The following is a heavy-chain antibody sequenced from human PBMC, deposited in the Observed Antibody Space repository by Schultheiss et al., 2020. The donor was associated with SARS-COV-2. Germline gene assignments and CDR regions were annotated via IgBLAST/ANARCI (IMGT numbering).Heavy chain of an antibody. CDR1: GGSISSGGYY. CDR2: IYHSGST. CDR3: ARVGILTGYYKGVWFDP. V-gene: IGHV4-39*07. D-gene: IGHD3-9*01. Sequence: SETLSLTCTVSGGSISSGGYYWGWIRQPPGKGLEWIGSIYHSGSTYYNPSHKSRVTISVDTSKNQFSLKLSSVTAADTAVYYCARVGILTGYYKGVWFDPWGQGTLVTVSS. J-gene: IGHJ5*02.